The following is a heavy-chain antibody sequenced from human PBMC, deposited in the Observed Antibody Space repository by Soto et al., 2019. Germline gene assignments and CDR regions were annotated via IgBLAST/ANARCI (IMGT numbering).Heavy chain of an antibody. CDR3: ARGLDYDSSGYYYGY. J-gene: IGHJ4*02. V-gene: IGHV1-8*01. D-gene: IGHD3-22*01. CDR1: GYTFTSYD. Sequence: GASVKVSCKASGYTFTSYDINWVRQATGPGLEWMGWMNPNSGNTGYAQKFQGRVTMTRNTSISTAYMELSSLRSEDTAVYYCARGLDYDSSGYYYGYWGQGTLVTVSS. CDR2: MNPNSGNT.